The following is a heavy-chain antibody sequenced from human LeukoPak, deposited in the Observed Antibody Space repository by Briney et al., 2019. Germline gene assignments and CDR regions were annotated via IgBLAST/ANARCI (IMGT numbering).Heavy chain of an antibody. CDR1: GYSISTGYY. D-gene: IGHD2-15*01. J-gene: IGHJ5*02. Sequence: SETLSLTCTVSGYSISTGYYWDWIRQPPGKGLEWIGTFYHGGSTYYNPSLKSRVTISVDPSKNQFSLNLTSVTAADTAVYYCARAGAVVDNWFDPWGQGTLVTVSS. CDR2: FYHGGST. V-gene: IGHV4-38-2*02. CDR3: ARAGAVVDNWFDP.